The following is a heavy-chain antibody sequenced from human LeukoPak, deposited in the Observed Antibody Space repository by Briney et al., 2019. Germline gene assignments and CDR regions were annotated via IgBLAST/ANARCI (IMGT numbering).Heavy chain of an antibody. CDR2: IIGNGGWA. Sequence: PGGSLRLSCAASGLTFSSYAMMWLRQAPGKGLEWVSAIIGNGGWALYADSVKGRFTISRDNTKNTLYLQMSSLSAEDTAVYYCAKVGTYGSGSRPYFDYWGQGTLVTVSS. D-gene: IGHD3-10*01. V-gene: IGHV3-23*01. CDR1: GLTFSSYA. J-gene: IGHJ4*02. CDR3: AKVGTYGSGSRPYFDY.